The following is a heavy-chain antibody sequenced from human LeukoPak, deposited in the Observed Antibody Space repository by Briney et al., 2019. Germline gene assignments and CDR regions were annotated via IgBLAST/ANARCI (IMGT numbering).Heavy chain of an antibody. CDR2: INGDGSRT. V-gene: IGHV3-74*01. Sequence: QPGGSLSHSYAASGFTYKGLWKLGVRQAPGKGLVWVSVINGDGSRTIYADSVKGRFTISRDNAKNTLYLQMASLSAEDTAMYYGTRGNYFVSSGHRALVTVSS. J-gene: IGHJ4*03. CDR3: TRGNYFVS. CDR1: GFTYKGLW.